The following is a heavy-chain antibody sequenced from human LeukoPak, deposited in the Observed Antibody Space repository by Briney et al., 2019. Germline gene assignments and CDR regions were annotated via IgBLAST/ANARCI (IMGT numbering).Heavy chain of an antibody. CDR3: ARDKGYSYELDAFDI. D-gene: IGHD5-18*01. Sequence: ASVKVSCKASGGTFSSYAISWVRQAPGQGLEWMGGIIPIFGTANYAQKLQGRVTMTTDTSTSTAYMELRSLRSDDTAVYYCARDKGYSYELDAFDIWGQGTMVTVSS. CDR1: GGTFSSYA. J-gene: IGHJ3*02. CDR2: IIPIFGTA. V-gene: IGHV1-69*05.